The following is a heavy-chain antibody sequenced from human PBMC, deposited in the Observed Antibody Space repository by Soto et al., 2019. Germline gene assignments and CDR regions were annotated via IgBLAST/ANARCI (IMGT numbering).Heavy chain of an antibody. J-gene: IGHJ6*02. D-gene: IGHD6-6*01. CDR2: IYPGDSDT. Sequence: GESLKISCKGSGYSFTSYWIGWVRQMPGKGLEWMGIIYPGDSDTRYSPSFQGQVTISADKSISTAYLQWSSLKASGTAMYYCARQSEQLVYPMDVWGQGTTVTVSS. V-gene: IGHV5-51*01. CDR1: GYSFTSYW. CDR3: ARQSEQLVYPMDV.